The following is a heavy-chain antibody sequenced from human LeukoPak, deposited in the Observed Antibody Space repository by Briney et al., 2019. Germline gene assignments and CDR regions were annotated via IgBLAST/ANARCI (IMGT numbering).Heavy chain of an antibody. V-gene: IGHV4-31*03. J-gene: IGHJ5*02. CDR1: GGSISSGGYY. CDR3: AREGTAETNLNLFDP. Sequence: SETLSLTCTVSGGSISSGGYYWSWIRQHPGKGLEWIGDIYYSGSTYYNPSLKSRVTISVDTSKNQFSLKLSSVTAADTAVYYCAREGTAETNLNLFDPWGQGSLVTVS. CDR2: IYYSGST. D-gene: IGHD1-1*01.